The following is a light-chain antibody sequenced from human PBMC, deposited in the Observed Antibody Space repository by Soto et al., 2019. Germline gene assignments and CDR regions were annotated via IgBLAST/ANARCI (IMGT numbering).Light chain of an antibody. CDR2: DNN. CDR1: SSNIGNNL. Sequence: QSVLTQPPSVSAAPGQKVTISCSGSSSNIGNNLVSWYQQLPGTAPKLLIFDNNKRRSGIPDRFSGSRSGTSATLGITGLQTGDEADYYCETWDSSLTAGVFGTGTQLTVL. V-gene: IGLV1-51*01. J-gene: IGLJ1*01. CDR3: ETWDSSLTAGV.